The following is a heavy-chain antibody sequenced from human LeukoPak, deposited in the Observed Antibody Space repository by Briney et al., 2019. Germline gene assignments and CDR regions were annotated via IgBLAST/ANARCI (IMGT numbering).Heavy chain of an antibody. V-gene: IGHV3-30*18. CDR3: AKDGGSYYGAPIDY. Sequence: GGSLRLSCAASGFTFSSYGMHWVRQAPGKGLEWVAVISYDGSNKYYADSVKGRSTISRDNSKNTLYLQMNSLRAEDTAVYYCAKDGGSYYGAPIDYWGQGTLVTVSS. CDR1: GFTFSSYG. D-gene: IGHD1-26*01. CDR2: ISYDGSNK. J-gene: IGHJ4*02.